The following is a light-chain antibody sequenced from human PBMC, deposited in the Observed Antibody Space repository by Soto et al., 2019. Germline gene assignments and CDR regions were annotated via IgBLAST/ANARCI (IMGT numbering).Light chain of an antibody. CDR3: QQYGSSPPTWT. Sequence: ERVMTQSPATLSVSPGERVTLSCRASQSLTRNLAWYQQKPGQAPRLLIYGASSRATGIPDRFSGSGSGTDFTLTISRLEPEDFAVYYCQQYGSSPPTWTFGQGTKVDI. CDR2: GAS. J-gene: IGKJ1*01. V-gene: IGKV3-20*01. CDR1: QSLTRN.